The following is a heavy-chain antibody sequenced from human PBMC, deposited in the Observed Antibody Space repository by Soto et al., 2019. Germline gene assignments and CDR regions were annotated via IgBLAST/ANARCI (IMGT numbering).Heavy chain of an antibody. CDR3: ARDKDRLQLGGNYYYVLDV. Sequence: QVQLVQSGAEVKKPGSSVKVSCKASGGTFSTSAISWVRQAPGQGLEWVGGIMPVFPTPDYAQNFQGRVTITADESPTTAYLELTSRRADDTAVYYCARDKDRLQLGGNYYYVLDVWGQGTAITVSS. CDR1: GGTFSTSA. D-gene: IGHD1-1*01. V-gene: IGHV1-69*12. CDR2: IMPVFPTP. J-gene: IGHJ6*02.